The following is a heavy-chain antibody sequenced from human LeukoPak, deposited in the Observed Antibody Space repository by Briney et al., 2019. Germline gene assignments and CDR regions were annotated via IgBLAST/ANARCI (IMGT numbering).Heavy chain of an antibody. CDR2: IYYSGST. CDR3: ARVEGQWLAPYYFDY. D-gene: IGHD6-19*01. Sequence: SETLSLTCTVSGGSISSSSYYWGWIRQPPGNGLEWIGSIYYSGSTYYNPSLKSRVTISVDTSKNQFPLKLSSVTAADTAVYYCARVEGQWLAPYYFDYWGQGTLVTVSS. V-gene: IGHV4-39*06. J-gene: IGHJ4*02. CDR1: GGSISSSSYY.